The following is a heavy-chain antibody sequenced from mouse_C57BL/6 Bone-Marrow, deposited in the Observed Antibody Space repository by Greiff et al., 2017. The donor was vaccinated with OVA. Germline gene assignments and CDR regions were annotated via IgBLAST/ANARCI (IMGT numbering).Heavy chain of an antibody. V-gene: IGHV1-76*01. CDR3: ARDDGYFFEY. Sequence: VKLQESGAEVVRPGASVKLSCKASGYTFTDHYINWVKQRPGQGLEWIARIYPGSGYTYYNEKFKGKATLTAEQSSNTAYMQLSSLTSEDSAVYFCARDDGYFFEYWGQGTTLTVSS. D-gene: IGHD2-3*01. J-gene: IGHJ2*01. CDR1: GYTFTDHY. CDR2: IYPGSGYT.